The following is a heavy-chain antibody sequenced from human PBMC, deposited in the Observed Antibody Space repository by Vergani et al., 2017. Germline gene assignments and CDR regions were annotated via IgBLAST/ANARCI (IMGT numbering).Heavy chain of an antibody. V-gene: IGHV3-49*03. CDR3: TSAVGDYGPGAFDI. J-gene: IGHJ3*02. CDR2: IRSKAYGGTT. D-gene: IGHD4-17*01. CDR1: GFTFGDYA. Sequence: EVQLVESGGGLVQPGRSLRLSCTASGFTFGDYAMSWFRQAPGKGLEWVGFIRSKAYGGTTEYAASVKGRFTISRDDSKIIAYLQMNSLKTEDTAVYYCTSAVGDYGPGAFDIWGQGTMVTVSS.